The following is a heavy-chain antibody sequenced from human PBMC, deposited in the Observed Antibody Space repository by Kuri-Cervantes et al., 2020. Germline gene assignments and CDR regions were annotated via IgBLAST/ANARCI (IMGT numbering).Heavy chain of an antibody. CDR2: VDPEDGET. CDR3: ARRLAAAGTAAQQTYYYYYMDV. J-gene: IGHJ6*03. Sequence: ASVKVSCKVSGYTLTEVSMHWVRQAPGKGLEWMGGVDPEDGETIYVEKFQGRVTMTTDTSTSTAYMELRSLRSDDTAVYYCARRLAAAGTAAQQTYYYYYMDVWGKGTTVTVSS. CDR1: GYTLTEVS. D-gene: IGHD6-13*01. V-gene: IGHV1-24*01.